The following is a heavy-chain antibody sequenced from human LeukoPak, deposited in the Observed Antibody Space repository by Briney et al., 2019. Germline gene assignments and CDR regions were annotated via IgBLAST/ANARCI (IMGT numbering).Heavy chain of an antibody. D-gene: IGHD5-12*01. CDR1: GGSISSYY. CDR2: IYYSGST. V-gene: IGHV4-59*01. CDR3: ARTGYDLSWYYYYYYMDV. J-gene: IGHJ6*03. Sequence: SETLSLTCTVSGGSISSYYWSWIRQPPGKGLEWIGHIYYSGSTNYNPSLKSRVTISVDTSKNQFSLRLSSVTAADTAVYYCARTGYDLSWYYYYYYMDVWGKGTTVTVSS.